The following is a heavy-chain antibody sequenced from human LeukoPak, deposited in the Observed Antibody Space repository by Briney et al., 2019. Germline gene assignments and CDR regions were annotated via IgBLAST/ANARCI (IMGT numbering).Heavy chain of an antibody. CDR3: ARHFFEYSSSWVDY. Sequence: GESLKISWKGSGYSFTSYWIGWVRQLPGKGLGGMGIIYPGDSDTRYSPSFQGQVTISADKSITTAYLQWTSLKASDTAMYYCARHFFEYSSSWVDYWGQGTLVTVSS. CDR1: GYSFTSYW. D-gene: IGHD6-13*01. V-gene: IGHV5-51*01. CDR2: IYPGDSDT. J-gene: IGHJ4*02.